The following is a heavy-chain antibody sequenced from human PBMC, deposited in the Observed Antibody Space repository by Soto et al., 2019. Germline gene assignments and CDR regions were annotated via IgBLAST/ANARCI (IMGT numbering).Heavy chain of an antibody. CDR1: GFTFSSYG. CDR2: ISYDGSNK. D-gene: IGHD4-17*01. J-gene: IGHJ6*02. V-gene: IGHV3-30*03. CDR3: ATDQPYGDYGMDV. Sequence: QVQLVESGGGVVQPGRSLRLSCAASGFTFSSYGMHWVRQAPGKGLEWVAVISYDGSNKYYADSVKGRFTISRDNSKNTLYLQMNSLRAEDTAVYYCATDQPYGDYGMDVWGQGTTVTVSS.